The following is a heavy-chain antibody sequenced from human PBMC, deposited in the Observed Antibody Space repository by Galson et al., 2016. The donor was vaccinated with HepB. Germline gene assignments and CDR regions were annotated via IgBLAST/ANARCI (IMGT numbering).Heavy chain of an antibody. V-gene: IGHV1-18*01. D-gene: IGHD6-13*01. CDR2: ISGYNGKT. J-gene: IGHJ4*02. CDR3: ARGGSWGTAAGTFVF. CDR1: GYTFTSYG. Sequence: SVKVSCKASGYTFTSYGITWVRQAPGQGLEWMGWISGYNGKTNYAQTLQGRITLTTDTSTNTAYMHLRSLTSDDTAVYYCARGGSWGTAAGTFVFWGQGTLVTVSS.